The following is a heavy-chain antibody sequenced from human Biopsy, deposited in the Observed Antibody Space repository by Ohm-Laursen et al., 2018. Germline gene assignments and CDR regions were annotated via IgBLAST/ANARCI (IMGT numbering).Heavy chain of an antibody. CDR3: ARDSEILNYGNCKYYHYYGMDV. V-gene: IGHV4-59*02. J-gene: IGHJ6*02. D-gene: IGHD4-11*01. Sequence: SQTLSLTCTVSGDSVTKYYWSWIRQPPGKGLEWIGHIYYSVMTNYNPSLQSRVSISVDTSRNQVSLTLNSVTAADTAVYYCARDSEILNYGNCKYYHYYGMDVWGQGTKVTVSS. CDR1: GDSVTKYY. CDR2: IYYSVMT.